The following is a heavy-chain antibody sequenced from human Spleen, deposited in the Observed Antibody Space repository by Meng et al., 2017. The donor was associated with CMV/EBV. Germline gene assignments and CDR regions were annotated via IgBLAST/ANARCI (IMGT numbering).Heavy chain of an antibody. CDR3: ARNTVGTPPPQFDP. Sequence: HGHLQDPGPGPVKPSQTPALTCTVSGGSISSGDYYWSWLRQPPGKGLEWIGYIYYSGGTYYNPSLKSRVTISVDTSKNQFSLKLSSVTAADTAVYYCARNTVGTPPPQFDPWGQGTLVTVSS. D-gene: IGHD4-23*01. CDR1: GGSISSGDYY. J-gene: IGHJ5*02. V-gene: IGHV4-30-4*08. CDR2: IYYSGGT.